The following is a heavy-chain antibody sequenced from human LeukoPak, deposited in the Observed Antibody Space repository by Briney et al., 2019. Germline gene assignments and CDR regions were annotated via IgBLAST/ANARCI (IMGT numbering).Heavy chain of an antibody. CDR2: IKQDGGQI. J-gene: IGHJ5*02. CDR3: ARDSPRTGP. Sequence: GGSLRLSCAASEFTFSSYWMSWVRQAPGKGLEWVANIKQDGGQIYYLESVKGRFTISRDNAKNILYLQMNSLRAEDTAVYYCARDSPRTGPWGQGILVTVSS. D-gene: IGHD1-1*01. CDR1: EFTFSSYW. V-gene: IGHV3-7*01.